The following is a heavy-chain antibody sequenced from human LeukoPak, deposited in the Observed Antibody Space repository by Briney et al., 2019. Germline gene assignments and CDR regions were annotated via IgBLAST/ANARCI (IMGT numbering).Heavy chain of an antibody. D-gene: IGHD6-19*01. J-gene: IGHJ4*02. V-gene: IGHV4-4*02. CDR3: ARRGSGWYFDY. CDR2: THHSGST. Sequence: SGTLSLTCAVSGDSISSSNWWNWVRQPPGKGLEWIGETHHSGSTHYNPSLKSGVTISVDKSKNQFSLKLNSVTAADTAVYYCARRGSGWYFDYWGQGTLVTVSS. CDR1: GDSISSSNW.